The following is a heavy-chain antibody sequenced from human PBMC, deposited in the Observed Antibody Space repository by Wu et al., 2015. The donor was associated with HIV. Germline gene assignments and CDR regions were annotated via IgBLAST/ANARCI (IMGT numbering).Heavy chain of an antibody. CDR2: VVPIFAAP. CDR1: GDTFNNYA. J-gene: IGHJ3*02. D-gene: IGHD2-2*01. CDR3: ARVYSSTWYDAFDI. V-gene: IGHV1-69*05. Sequence: QVQLVQSGAEVKKPGSSVKVSCKASGDTFNNYAINWVRQAPGQGLEWVGRVVPIFAAPQYAQKFQGRATITTDESTSTAYMDLGSLRFEDTAMYYCARVYSSTWYDAFDIWGQGTMVTVSS.